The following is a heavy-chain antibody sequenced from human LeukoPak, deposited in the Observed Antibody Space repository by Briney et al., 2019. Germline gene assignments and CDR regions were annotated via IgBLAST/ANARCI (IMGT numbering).Heavy chain of an antibody. CDR2: IYPGDSDT. CDR1: GYYFPSYW. D-gene: IGHD3-10*01. V-gene: IGHV5-51*01. CDR3: ARPNYYGSGSPAGY. J-gene: IGHJ4*02. Sequence: GESLKISCKGSGYYFPSYWIVWVRQTPGKGLEWMGIIYPGDSDTTYSPSFQGQVTISADKSISTAYLQWSSLKASDTAMYYCARPNYYGSGSPAGYWGQGTLVTVSS.